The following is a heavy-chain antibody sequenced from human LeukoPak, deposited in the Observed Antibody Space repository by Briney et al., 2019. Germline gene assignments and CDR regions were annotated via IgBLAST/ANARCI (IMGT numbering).Heavy chain of an antibody. CDR2: FDPEDGET. Sequence: ASVKVSCKVSGYTLTELSMHWVRQAPGKGLEWMGGFDPEDGETIYAQKFQGRVTMTEDTSTDTAYMELSRLRSDDTAVYYCASSGGSWDGAFDIRGQGTMVTVSS. V-gene: IGHV1-24*01. J-gene: IGHJ3*02. D-gene: IGHD2-15*01. CDR1: GYTLTELS. CDR3: ASSGGSWDGAFDI.